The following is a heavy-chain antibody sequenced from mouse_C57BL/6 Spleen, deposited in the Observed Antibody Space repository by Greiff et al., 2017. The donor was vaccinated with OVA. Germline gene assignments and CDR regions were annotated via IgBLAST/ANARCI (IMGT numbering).Heavy chain of an antibody. J-gene: IGHJ4*01. V-gene: IGHV5-16*01. CDR3: ARVYYDYDGGYAMDY. CDR1: GFTFSDYY. D-gene: IGHD2-4*01. CDR2: LNYDGSST. Sequence: EVQVVESEGGLVQPGSSMKLSCTASGFTFSDYYMAWVRQVPEKGLEWVANLNYDGSSTYYLDSLKSRFIISRDNAKNILYLQMSRRKSEDTATYYCARVYYDYDGGYAMDYWGQGTSVTVSS.